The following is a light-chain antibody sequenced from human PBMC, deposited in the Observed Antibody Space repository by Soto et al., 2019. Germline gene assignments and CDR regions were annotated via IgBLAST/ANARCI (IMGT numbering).Light chain of an antibody. CDR3: QQINSNPWT. J-gene: IGKJ1*01. Sequence: DIQMTQSPSSLSASVGDRATITCRASQTMNNYLNWYQQKPGKAPKLLIYAASTLQRGVPSRLSGSGFGTDFTLTITILQPENFETYYCQQINSNPWTFGQGTKV. CDR1: QTMNNY. CDR2: AAS. V-gene: IGKV1-39*01.